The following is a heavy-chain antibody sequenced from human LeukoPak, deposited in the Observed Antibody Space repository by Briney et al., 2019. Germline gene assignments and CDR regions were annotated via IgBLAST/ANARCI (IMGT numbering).Heavy chain of an antibody. CDR2: IYYSGNT. V-gene: IGHV4-39*07. CDR3: ARYHNGYDDY. D-gene: IGHD5-12*01. CDR1: GGSISSYY. J-gene: IGHJ4*02. Sequence: SETLSLTCTVSGGSISSYYWGWIRQPPGKGLEWIGSIYYSGNTYYNPSLKSRVTISLDTSKSHFSLKLSSVTAADTAVYYCARYHNGYDDYWGQGTLVPVSS.